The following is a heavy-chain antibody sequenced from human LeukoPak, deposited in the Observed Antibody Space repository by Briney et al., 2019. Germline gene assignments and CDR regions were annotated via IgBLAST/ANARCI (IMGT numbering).Heavy chain of an antibody. Sequence: GGSLRLSCAASGFTFDDYGMSWVRQAPGKGLEWVSGINWNGGSTGYADSVKGRFTISRVNAKNSLYLQMNSLRAEDTALYYCARAHGGYYDSSGYSTFDYWGQGTLVTVSS. CDR3: ARAHGGYYDSSGYSTFDY. CDR1: GFTFDDYG. J-gene: IGHJ4*02. V-gene: IGHV3-20*04. D-gene: IGHD3-22*01. CDR2: INWNGGST.